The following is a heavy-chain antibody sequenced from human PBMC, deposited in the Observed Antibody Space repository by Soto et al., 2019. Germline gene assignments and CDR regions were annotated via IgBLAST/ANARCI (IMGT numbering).Heavy chain of an antibody. D-gene: IGHD1-26*01. V-gene: IGHV1-2*02. CDR2: INPNSGGT. CDR1: GHTFTGYY. Sequence: ASVKVSCKASGHTFTGYYMHWVRQAPGQGLEWMGWINPNSGGTNYAQKFQGRVTMTRDTSISTAYMELSRLRSDDTAVYYCARDIIWVEWVDAFDIWGQGTMVTVSS. CDR3: ARDIIWVEWVDAFDI. J-gene: IGHJ3*02.